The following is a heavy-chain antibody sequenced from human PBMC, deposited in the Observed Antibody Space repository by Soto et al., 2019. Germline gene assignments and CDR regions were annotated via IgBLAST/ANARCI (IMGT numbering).Heavy chain of an antibody. D-gene: IGHD6-6*01. Sequence: VGSLRLSCAVSGLTAIRTQISWVRRDPGKGLTWVSVIYRAVSTYYANAVKGRFTISRDISENKIFLELTGLTVDDTAVYYCARAREPEYSSSIFFDYWGRGTVVTVSS. V-gene: IGHV3-53*01. CDR1: GLTAIRTQ. J-gene: IGHJ4*01. CDR2: IYRAVST. CDR3: ARAREPEYSSSIFFDY.